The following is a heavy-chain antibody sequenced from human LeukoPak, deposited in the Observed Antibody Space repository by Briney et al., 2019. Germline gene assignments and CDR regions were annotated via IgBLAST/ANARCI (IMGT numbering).Heavy chain of an antibody. CDR3: ARRGGRFGDDYYFDY. CDR1: GGSISSYY. CDR2: IYYSGST. Sequence: PSETLSLTCTVSGGSISSYYWSWIRQPPGKGLGWIGYIYYSGSTNYNPSLKSRVTISVDTSKNQFALKLSSVTAADTAVYYCARRGGRFGDDYYFDYWGQGTLVTVSS. D-gene: IGHD3-10*01. J-gene: IGHJ4*02. V-gene: IGHV4-59*08.